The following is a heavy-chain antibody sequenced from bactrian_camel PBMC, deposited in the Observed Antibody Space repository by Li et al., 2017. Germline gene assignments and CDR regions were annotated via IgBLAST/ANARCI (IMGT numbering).Heavy chain of an antibody. CDR2: VYDDAPNT. Sequence: HVQLVESGGGLVQPGESLRLSCVASGITFSRHDMSWVRQAPGKGLEWVSTVYDDAPNTYYVDSVKGPFTISRDNAKNTVYLQIDSLKFEDTALYSGTLSAALNRGQGTQVTVS. V-gene: IGHV3-2*01. D-gene: IGHD1*01. CDR3: TLSAALN. CDR1: GITFSRHD. J-gene: IGHJ4*01.